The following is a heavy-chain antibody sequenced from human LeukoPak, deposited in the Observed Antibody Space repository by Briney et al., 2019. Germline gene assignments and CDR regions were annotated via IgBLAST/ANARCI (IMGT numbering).Heavy chain of an antibody. CDR3: AKLGDYFGSGRFSFFDC. Sequence: GRSLRLSCAASGFTFSSYAMTWVRQAPGKGLEWVSSISGSAEITDYADSVKGRFAVSRGNSKSTLYLQLNSLRAEDTAKYYCAKLGDYFGSGRFSFFDCWGHGTLVTVSS. V-gene: IGHV3-23*01. J-gene: IGHJ4*01. D-gene: IGHD3-10*01. CDR1: GFTFSSYA. CDR2: ISGSAEIT.